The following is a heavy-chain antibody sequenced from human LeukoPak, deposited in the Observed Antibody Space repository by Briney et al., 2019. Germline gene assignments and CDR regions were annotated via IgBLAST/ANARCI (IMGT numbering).Heavy chain of an antibody. V-gene: IGHV1-46*01. J-gene: IGHJ4*02. Sequence: ASVKVSCKASGYTFTSYYMHWVRQAPGQGLEWMGIVNPSGGSTSYAQKFQGRVTMTRDMSMSTVYMELSSLRSEDTAVYYCARVAPVTFGGVLFDYWGQGTLVTVSS. CDR1: GYTFTSYY. CDR2: VNPSGGST. CDR3: ARVAPVTFGGVLFDY. D-gene: IGHD3-16*01.